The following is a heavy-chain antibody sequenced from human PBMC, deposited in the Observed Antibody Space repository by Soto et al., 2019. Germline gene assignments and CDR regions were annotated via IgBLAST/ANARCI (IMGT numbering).Heavy chain of an antibody. CDR2: ISGSGGST. D-gene: IGHD6-13*01. CDR1: GFTFSSYA. CDR3: AKRGSSSWWGFGY. Sequence: EVQLLESGGGLVQPGGSLRLSCAASGFTFSSYAMSWVRQAPGKGLEWVSAISGSGGSTYYADSVKGRFTIPRDNSKNTLYLQMNSLRAEDTAVYYCAKRGSSSWWGFGYWGQGTLVTVSS. V-gene: IGHV3-23*01. J-gene: IGHJ4*02.